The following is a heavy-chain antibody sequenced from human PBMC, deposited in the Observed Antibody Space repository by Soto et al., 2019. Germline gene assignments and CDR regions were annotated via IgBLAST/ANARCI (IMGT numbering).Heavy chain of an antibody. V-gene: IGHV3-48*01. Sequence: EEQLVESGGGLVQPGGSLRLSCAASGFIFSSFTINWVRQAPGKGLEWISYISTNSRTIYYADSVKGRFTISRDNAENSLYLQMHRLRAEDTALYYCARSNYYDMDVWGKGTTVTVSS. D-gene: IGHD4-4*01. CDR1: GFIFSSFT. J-gene: IGHJ6*03. CDR2: ISTNSRTI. CDR3: ARSNYYDMDV.